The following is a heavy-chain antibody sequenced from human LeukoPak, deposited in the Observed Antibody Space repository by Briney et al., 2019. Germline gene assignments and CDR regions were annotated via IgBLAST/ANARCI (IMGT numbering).Heavy chain of an antibody. D-gene: IGHD6-25*01. CDR1: GFTFSSYA. J-gene: IGHJ4*02. CDR3: VAAAATFDY. CDR2: ISYDGSNK. V-gene: IGHV3-30-3*01. Sequence: GGSLRLSYAASGFTFSSYAMQWVRRAPGKELEWVAVISYDGSNKYYADSVKGRFTISRDNSKNTLYLQMNSLRAEDTAVYYCVAAAATFDYWGQGILVTVSS.